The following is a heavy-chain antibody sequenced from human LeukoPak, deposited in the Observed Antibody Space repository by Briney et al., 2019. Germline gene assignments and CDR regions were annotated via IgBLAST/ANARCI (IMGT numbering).Heavy chain of an antibody. V-gene: IGHV1-18*01. CDR1: GYTLTELS. CDR2: ISAYNGNT. Sequence: ASVKVSCKVSGYTLTELSMHWVRQAPGKGLEWMGWISAYNGNTNYAQKLQGRVTMTTDTSTSTAYMELRSLRSDDTAVYYCARVLSGITPDYWGQGTLVTVSS. D-gene: IGHD3-3*01. CDR3: ARVLSGITPDY. J-gene: IGHJ4*02.